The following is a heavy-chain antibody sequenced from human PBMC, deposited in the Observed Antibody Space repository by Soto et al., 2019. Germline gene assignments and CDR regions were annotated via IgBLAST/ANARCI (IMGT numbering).Heavy chain of an antibody. CDR1: GYTFSDYY. Sequence: GASVKVSCKAFGYTFSDYYVHWVRQAPGQGLEWMGWINPYSGATSYAQKFQGRVTMTRDTSISTAYMELSRLTSDDTAVYFCARLSGHTFGSLVWFDPWGQGTLVTVSS. J-gene: IGHJ5*02. V-gene: IGHV1-2*02. CDR2: INPYSGAT. CDR3: ARLSGHTFGSLVWFDP. D-gene: IGHD5-18*01.